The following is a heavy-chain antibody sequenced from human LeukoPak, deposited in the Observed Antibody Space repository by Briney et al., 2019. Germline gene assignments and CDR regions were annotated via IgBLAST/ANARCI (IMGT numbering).Heavy chain of an antibody. J-gene: IGHJ5*02. CDR3: ARIAVATAYNWFDP. D-gene: IGHD5-12*01. Sequence: SETLSLTCAVYGGSFSGYYLSWIRQPPGKGLEWIGEINHSGSTNYNPSLKSRVTISVDTSKNQFSLKLSSVTAADTAVYSSARIAVATAYNWFDPWGQGTLVTVSS. V-gene: IGHV4-34*01. CDR1: GGSFSGYY. CDR2: INHSGST.